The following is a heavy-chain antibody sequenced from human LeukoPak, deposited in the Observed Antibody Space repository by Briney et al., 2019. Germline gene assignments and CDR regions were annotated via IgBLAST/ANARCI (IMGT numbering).Heavy chain of an antibody. CDR1: GYTCTGYY. J-gene: IGHJ4*02. CDR3: SGVLVEMATKFFDY. D-gene: IGHD5-24*01. CDR2: INPNSDGT. Sequence: ASVKVSSKASGYTCTGYYMHWVRQPPGQGLEWMGRINPNSDGTNYAQKFQGSVTMTTDTSISTAYMQLCRLRAAHTAVYYCSGVLVEMATKFFDYGGQGTLVTVPS. V-gene: IGHV1-2*06.